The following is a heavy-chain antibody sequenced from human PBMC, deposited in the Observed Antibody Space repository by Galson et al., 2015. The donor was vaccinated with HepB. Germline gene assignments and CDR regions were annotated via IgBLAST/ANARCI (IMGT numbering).Heavy chain of an antibody. Sequence: SLRLCCAASGFTFSSSSMNCVRHAPGKGLEWVSSISSSSSYIYYADSVKGRFTISRDNAKNSLYLQMNSLRAEDTAVYYCARDWGDCSSTSCPIDYWGQGTLVTVSS. J-gene: IGHJ4*02. CDR1: GFTFSSSS. V-gene: IGHV3-21*01. CDR2: ISSSSSYI. D-gene: IGHD2-2*01. CDR3: ARDWGDCSSTSCPIDY.